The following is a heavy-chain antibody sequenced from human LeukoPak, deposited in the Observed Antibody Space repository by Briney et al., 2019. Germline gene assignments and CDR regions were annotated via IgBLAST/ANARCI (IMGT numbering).Heavy chain of an antibody. Sequence: KPSETLSLTCTVSGGSISSSSYYWGWIRQPPGKGLEWIGSIYYSGSTYYNPSLKSQVTISVDTSKNQFSLKLSSVTAADTAVYYCSRTMKGDFWSGYSYYYYYYMDVWGRGTAVTVSS. CDR2: IYYSGST. V-gene: IGHV4-39*07. CDR3: SRTMKGDFWSGYSYYYYYYMDV. J-gene: IGHJ6*03. D-gene: IGHD3-3*01. CDR1: GGSISSSSYY.